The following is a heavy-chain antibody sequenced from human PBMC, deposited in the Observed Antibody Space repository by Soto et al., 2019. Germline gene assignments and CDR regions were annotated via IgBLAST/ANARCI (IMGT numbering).Heavy chain of an antibody. CDR1: GGTFSSYA. J-gene: IGHJ3*02. V-gene: IGHV1-69*13. CDR2: IIPIFGTA. Sequence: SVKVSCKASGGTFSSYAISWVRQAPGQGLERMGGIIPIFGTANYAQKFQGRVTITADESTSTAYMELSSLRSEDTAVYYCARPLWGGDYVEGAFDIWGQGTMVTVSS. D-gene: IGHD4-17*01. CDR3: ARPLWGGDYVEGAFDI.